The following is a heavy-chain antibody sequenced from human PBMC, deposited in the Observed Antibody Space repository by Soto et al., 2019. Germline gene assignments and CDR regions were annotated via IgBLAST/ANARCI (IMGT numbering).Heavy chain of an antibody. CDR2: ISGSGGST. CDR3: ARGLTIFGVVNRPVYGMDV. V-gene: IGHV3-23*01. J-gene: IGHJ6*02. CDR1: GFTFSSYA. Sequence: EVQLLESGGGLVQPGGSLRLSCAASGFTFSSYAMSWVRQAPGKGLEWVSAISGSGGSTYYAESVKGRFTISRDNAKNSLYLQMNSLRAEDTALYYCARGLTIFGVVNRPVYGMDVWGQGTTVTVSS. D-gene: IGHD3-3*01.